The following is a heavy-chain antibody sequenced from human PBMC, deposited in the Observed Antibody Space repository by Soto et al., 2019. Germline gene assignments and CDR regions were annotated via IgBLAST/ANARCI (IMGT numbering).Heavy chain of an antibody. CDR2: IYSSGST. Sequence: SETLSLTCTVSGGAISTFYWTWIRQPAGKGLEWIGRIYSSGSTKYNPSLQSRVTMSLDTSNNQFSLRLTSVTAADTAVYYCARGQRFSDWFDPWGQGTLVTVSS. V-gene: IGHV4-4*07. CDR3: ARGQRFSDWFDP. J-gene: IGHJ5*02. D-gene: IGHD3-3*01. CDR1: GGAISTFY.